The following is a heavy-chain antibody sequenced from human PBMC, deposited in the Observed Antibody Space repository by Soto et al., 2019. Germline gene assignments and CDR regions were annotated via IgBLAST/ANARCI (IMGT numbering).Heavy chain of an antibody. CDR3: ARGDYFYDTSGYFVDAFDI. Sequence: EVQLVESGGGLVQPGGSLRLSCAASGFTFSSYWMSWVRQAPGKGLEWVANIKPDGSEKFYVDSEKGRFTISRDNVKNSLSLQMNSLRAEDTAVYYCARGDYFYDTSGYFVDAFDIWGQGTMVTVSS. D-gene: IGHD3-22*01. V-gene: IGHV3-7*01. CDR2: IKPDGSEK. CDR1: GFTFSSYW. J-gene: IGHJ3*02.